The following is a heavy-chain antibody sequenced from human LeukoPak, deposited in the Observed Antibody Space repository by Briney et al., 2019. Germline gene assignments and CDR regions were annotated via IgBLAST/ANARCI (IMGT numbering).Heavy chain of an antibody. J-gene: IGHJ4*02. CDR2: ISYDGSNK. Sequence: GRSLRLSCAASGFTFSSYAMHWVRQAPGKGLEWVAVISYDGSNKYYADSVKGRFTISRDNSQNTLYLQMNSLRAEDTAVYYCAKKGASSSGPAWFDYWGQGTLVTVSS. D-gene: IGHD6-13*01. CDR1: GFTFSSYA. V-gene: IGHV3-30*04. CDR3: AKKGASSSGPAWFDY.